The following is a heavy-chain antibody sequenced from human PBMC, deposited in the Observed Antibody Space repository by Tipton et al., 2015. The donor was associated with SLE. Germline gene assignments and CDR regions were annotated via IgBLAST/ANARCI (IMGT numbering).Heavy chain of an antibody. V-gene: IGHV4-59*11. Sequence: TLSLTCTVSGGSISRHYWSWIRQPPGKGLEWIGSIYYSGSTYYNPSLKSRVTISVDTSKNQFSLKLSPVTAADTAVYYCARGRIAVGFDPWGQGTLVTVSS. D-gene: IGHD6-19*01. J-gene: IGHJ5*02. CDR3: ARGRIAVGFDP. CDR1: GGSISRHY. CDR2: IYYSGST.